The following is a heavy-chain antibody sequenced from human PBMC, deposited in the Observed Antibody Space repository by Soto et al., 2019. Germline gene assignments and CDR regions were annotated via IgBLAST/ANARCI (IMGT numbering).Heavy chain of an antibody. D-gene: IGHD2-2*01. J-gene: IGHJ5*02. CDR1: GGSIISSSYY. CDR2: IYDSGRT. CDR3: ASHHQAYNWFDP. Sequence: QLQLQESGPGLVKPSETLSLTCTVSGGSIISSSYYWGWIRQPPRKGLEWIGSIYDSGRTYYTPSLKSRFTVSVDTSKNQFSLKLSSVTAADTAVYYCASHHQAYNWFDPWGQGTLVTVSS. V-gene: IGHV4-39*01.